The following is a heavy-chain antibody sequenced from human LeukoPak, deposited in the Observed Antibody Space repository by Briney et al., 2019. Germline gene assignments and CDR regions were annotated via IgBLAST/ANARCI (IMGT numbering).Heavy chain of an antibody. D-gene: IGHD3-3*01. CDR1: GFTFSSYS. V-gene: IGHV3-21*01. CDR3: ARTPPYDFWSGYHFDY. CDR2: ISSSSSYI. J-gene: IGHJ4*02. Sequence: GGSLRLSCAASGFTFSSYSMNWVRQAPGKGLEWVSSISSSSSYIYYADSVKGRFTISRDNAKNSLYLQMNSLRAEDTAVYYCARTPPYDFWSGYHFDYWGQGTLVTVPS.